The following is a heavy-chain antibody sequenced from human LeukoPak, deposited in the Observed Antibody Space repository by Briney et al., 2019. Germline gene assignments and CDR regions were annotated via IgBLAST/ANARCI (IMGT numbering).Heavy chain of an antibody. CDR1: GGSIGSSSYY. CDR2: IYYSGST. J-gene: IGHJ3*02. Sequence: PSETLSLTCTVSGGSIGSSSYYWSWIRQPPGKGLEWIGYIYYSGSTNYNPSLKSRVTISVDTSKNQFSLKLSSVTAADTAVYYCARGPIGAFDIWGQGTMVTVSS. D-gene: IGHD2-15*01. V-gene: IGHV4-61*01. CDR3: ARGPIGAFDI.